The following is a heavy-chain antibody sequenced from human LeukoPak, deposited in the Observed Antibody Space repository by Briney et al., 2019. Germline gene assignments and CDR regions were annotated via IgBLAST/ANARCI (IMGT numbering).Heavy chain of an antibody. D-gene: IGHD6-13*01. CDR3: ARDGYSSSWHFFDY. CDR1: GGSISSYY. J-gene: IGHJ4*02. V-gene: IGHV4-4*07. Sequence: SETLSLTCTVSGGSISSYYWSWIRQPTGKGLEWIGRIYTSGSTNYNPSLKSRVTMSVDTSKNQFSLKLSSVTAADTAVYYCARDGYSSSWHFFDYWGQGTLVTVSS. CDR2: IYTSGST.